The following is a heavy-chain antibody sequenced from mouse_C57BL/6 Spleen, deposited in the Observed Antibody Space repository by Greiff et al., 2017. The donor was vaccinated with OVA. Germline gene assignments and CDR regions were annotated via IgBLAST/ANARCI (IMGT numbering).Heavy chain of an antibody. D-gene: IGHD4-1*01. Sequence: EVMLVESGGGLVQPKGSLKLSCAASGFSFNTYAMNWVRQAPGKGLEWVARIRSKSNNYATYYADSVKDRFTISRDDSESMLYLQMNNLKTEDTAMYYCVRSPNWDWYFDVWGTGTTVTVSS. V-gene: IGHV10-1*01. CDR1: GFSFNTYA. J-gene: IGHJ1*03. CDR3: VRSPNWDWYFDV. CDR2: IRSKSNNYAT.